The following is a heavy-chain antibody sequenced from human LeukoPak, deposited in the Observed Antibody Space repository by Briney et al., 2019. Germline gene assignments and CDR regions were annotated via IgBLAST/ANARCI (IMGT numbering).Heavy chain of an antibody. CDR2: IYYSGST. CDR1: GGSLSSSSYY. Sequence: PSETLSLTCTVSGGSLSSSSYYWGWIRQPPGKGLEWIGSIYYSGSTYYNPSLKSRVTISVDTSKNQFSLKLSSVTAADTAVYYCARAKIIVVVPAAIPSYFDYWGQGTLVTVSS. CDR3: ARAKIIVVVPAAIPSYFDY. J-gene: IGHJ4*02. D-gene: IGHD2-2*01. V-gene: IGHV4-39*07.